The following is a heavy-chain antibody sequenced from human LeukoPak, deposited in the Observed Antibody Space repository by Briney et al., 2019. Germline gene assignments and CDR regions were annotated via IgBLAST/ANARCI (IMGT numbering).Heavy chain of an antibody. CDR1: GFTFSSYN. V-gene: IGHV3-21*01. CDR3: AREGPTKYSFDY. Sequence: GGSLRLSCAASGFTFSSYNMNWVRQAPGKGLEWVSSISSSSSYIYYADSVKGRFTISRDNAKNSLYLQMNSLRAEDTAVYYCAREGPTKYSFDYWGQGTLVTVSS. CDR2: ISSSSSYI. D-gene: IGHD1-26*01. J-gene: IGHJ4*02.